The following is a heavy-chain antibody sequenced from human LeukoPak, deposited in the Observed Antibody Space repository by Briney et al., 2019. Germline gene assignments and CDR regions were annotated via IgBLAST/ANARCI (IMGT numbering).Heavy chain of an antibody. CDR2: IIPILGIA. CDR3: ARDSVDFWSGYYDFDY. Sequence: SVKVSCKASGGTFSSYAISWVRQAPGQGLEWMGRIIPILGIANYAQKFQGRVTITADKSTSTAYMELSSLRSEDTAVYYCARDSVDFWSGYYDFDYWGQGTLVTVSS. J-gene: IGHJ4*02. D-gene: IGHD3-3*01. V-gene: IGHV1-69*04. CDR1: GGTFSSYA.